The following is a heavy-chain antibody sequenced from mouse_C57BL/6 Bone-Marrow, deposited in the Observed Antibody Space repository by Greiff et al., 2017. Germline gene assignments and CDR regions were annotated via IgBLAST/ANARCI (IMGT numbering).Heavy chain of an antibody. CDR2: IYPGSGNT. D-gene: IGHD2-4*01. V-gene: IGHV1-76*01. Sequence: VKLQESGAELVRPGASVKLSCKASGYPFTDYYINWVQQRPGQGLEWIARIYPGSGNTYYTAKFKGKATLTAEKSSSTAYMQLSRLTSEDSAVYFCARSRRLRDYWGQGTTLTVSA. J-gene: IGHJ2*01. CDR1: GYPFTDYY. CDR3: ARSRRLRDY.